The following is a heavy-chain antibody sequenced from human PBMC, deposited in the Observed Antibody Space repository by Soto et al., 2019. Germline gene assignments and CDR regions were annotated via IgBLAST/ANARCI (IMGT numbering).Heavy chain of an antibody. CDR1: GGSFSGYH. CDR3: ARAAGSPYYMDV. J-gene: IGHJ6*03. D-gene: IGHD3-10*01. CDR2: IHHSGAT. Sequence: QVQLQQWGAGLLKPSETLSLTCDVYGGSFSGYHWNWIRLSPGKGLEWIGEIHHSGATNYNPSLKSRVTVSVDTSKDQFSLGLSSVTAADTGVYYCARAAGSPYYMDVWGRGTTVTVSS. V-gene: IGHV4-34*02.